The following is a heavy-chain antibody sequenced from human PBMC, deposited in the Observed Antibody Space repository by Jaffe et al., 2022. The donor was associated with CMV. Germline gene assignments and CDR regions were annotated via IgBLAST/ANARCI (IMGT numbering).Heavy chain of an antibody. V-gene: IGHV3-9*01. CDR2: ISWNSGSI. CDR1: GFTFDDYA. CDR3: AKDMASGSYSFDY. D-gene: IGHD1-26*01. J-gene: IGHJ4*02. Sequence: EVQLVESGGGLVQPGRSLRLSCAASGFTFDDYAMHWVRQAPGKGLEWVSGISWNSGSIGYADSVKGRFTISRDNAKNSLYLQMNSLRAEDTALYYCAKDMASGSYSFDYWGQGTLVTVSS.